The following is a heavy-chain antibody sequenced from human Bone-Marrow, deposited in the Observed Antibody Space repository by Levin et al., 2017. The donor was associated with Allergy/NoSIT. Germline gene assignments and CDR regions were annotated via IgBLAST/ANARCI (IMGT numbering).Heavy chain of an antibody. D-gene: IGHD1-26*01. CDR2: ISWNSGSI. V-gene: IGHV3-9*01. J-gene: IGHJ3*02. Sequence: GGSLRLSCAASGFTFDDYAMHWVRQAPGKGLEWVSGISWNSGSIGYADSVKGRFTISRDNAKNSLYLQMNSLRAEDTALYYCAKDIVGATMRAFDIWGQGTMVTVSS. CDR1: GFTFDDYA. CDR3: AKDIVGATMRAFDI.